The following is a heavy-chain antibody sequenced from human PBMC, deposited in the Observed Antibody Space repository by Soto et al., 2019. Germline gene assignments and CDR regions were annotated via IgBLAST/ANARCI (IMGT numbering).Heavy chain of an antibody. D-gene: IGHD2-2*01. Sequence: SVKVSCKASGGTFSSYAISWVRQAPGQGLEWMGGIIPIFGTANYAQKFQGRVTITADESTSTAYMELSSLRSEDTAVYYCARKDVVVPAVMDYYYGMDVWGPGTPVTVSS. CDR3: ARKDVVVPAVMDYYYGMDV. CDR2: IIPIFGTA. V-gene: IGHV1-69*13. CDR1: GGTFSSYA. J-gene: IGHJ6*02.